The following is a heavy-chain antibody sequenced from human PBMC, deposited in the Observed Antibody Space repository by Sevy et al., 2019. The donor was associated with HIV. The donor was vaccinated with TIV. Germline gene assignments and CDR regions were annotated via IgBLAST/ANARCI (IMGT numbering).Heavy chain of an antibody. D-gene: IGHD2-2*01. CDR3: ARDLRDIVVVPAATGYYYYGMDV. J-gene: IGHJ6*02. Sequence: GGSLRLSCAASGFTFSSYAMHWVRRAPGKGLEWVAVISYDGSNKYYADSVKGRFTISRDNSKNTLYLQMNSLRAEDTAVYYCARDLRDIVVVPAATGYYYYGMDVWGQGTTVTVSS. CDR2: ISYDGSNK. V-gene: IGHV3-30*04. CDR1: GFTFSSYA.